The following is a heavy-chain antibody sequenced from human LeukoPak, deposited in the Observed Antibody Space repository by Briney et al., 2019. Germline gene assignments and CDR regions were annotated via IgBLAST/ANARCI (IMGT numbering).Heavy chain of an antibody. J-gene: IGHJ5*02. Sequence: PSETLSLTCTVSGGSISSYYLSWIRQPPGKGLEWIGYIYYSGSTNYNPSLKSRVTISVDTSKNQFSLKLRSVTAADTAVYYCARDSPLGPLWFDPWGQGTLVTVSS. CDR3: ARDSPLGPLWFDP. D-gene: IGHD1-26*01. CDR1: GGSISSYY. CDR2: IYYSGST. V-gene: IGHV4-59*01.